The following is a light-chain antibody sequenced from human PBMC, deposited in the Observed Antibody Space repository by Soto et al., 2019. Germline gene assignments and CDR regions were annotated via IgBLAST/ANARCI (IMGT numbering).Light chain of an antibody. CDR2: KAS. V-gene: IGKV1-5*03. Sequence: DIQMTQSPSTLSASVGDRVTITCRASQSISNWLAWYRQKPGKAPKLLIYKASTLQSGVPSRFSGSGSGADFTLTISSLQPDDFGTYYCQQYTSYYTFGQGTKLEIK. CDR1: QSISNW. CDR3: QQYTSYYT. J-gene: IGKJ2*01.